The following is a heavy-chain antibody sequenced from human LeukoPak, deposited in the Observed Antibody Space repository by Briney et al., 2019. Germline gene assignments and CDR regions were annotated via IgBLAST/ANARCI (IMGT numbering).Heavy chain of an antibody. CDR1: GFTFSDYY. CDR2: ISSSGSTI. V-gene: IGHV3-11*01. J-gene: IGHJ6*02. Sequence: GGSLRLSCAASGFTFSDYYMSWIRQAPGKGLEWVSYISSSGSTIYYADSVKGRFTISRDNAKNSLYLQMNSLRAEDTAVCYCARVYDFWSGYYGYGMDVWGQGTTVTVSS. D-gene: IGHD3-3*01. CDR3: ARVYDFWSGYYGYGMDV.